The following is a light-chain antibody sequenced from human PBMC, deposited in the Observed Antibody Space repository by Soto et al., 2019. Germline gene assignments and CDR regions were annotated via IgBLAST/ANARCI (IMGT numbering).Light chain of an antibody. Sequence: QSALTQPASVSGSPGQSITISCTGTSSDVGAFNFVSWYQQHPGKAPKLIMHDVSDRPSGVSDRFSGSKSGNTASLTISGLQAEDEADYYCSSYTTRSTFPGVFGGGTKLTVL. J-gene: IGLJ3*02. CDR1: SSDVGAFNF. V-gene: IGLV2-14*01. CDR3: SSYTTRSTFPGV. CDR2: DVS.